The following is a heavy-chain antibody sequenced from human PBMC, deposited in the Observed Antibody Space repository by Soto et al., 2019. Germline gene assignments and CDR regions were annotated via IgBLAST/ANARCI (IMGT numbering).Heavy chain of an antibody. J-gene: IGHJ5*02. CDR2: INHSGST. D-gene: IGHD1-1*01. V-gene: IGHV4-34*01. CDR3: ARSRAQTGNTNVGRKYNCFDP. Sequence: QVQLQQWGAGLLKPSETLSLTCAVYGGSFSGYYWSWIRQPPGKGLEWIGEINHSGSTNYNPSLKSRVTIPVDTPKNQFSLQLAPVTAADRAVYSCARSRAQTGNTNVGRKYNCFDPWGQGTLVTVSS. CDR1: GGSFSGYY.